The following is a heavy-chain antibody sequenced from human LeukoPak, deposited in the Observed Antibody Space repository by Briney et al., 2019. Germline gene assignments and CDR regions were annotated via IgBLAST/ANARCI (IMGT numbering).Heavy chain of an antibody. Sequence: GGFLRLSCATSGFTLRYYQMNWVRQAPGKGLEWVSYINVVNGAIYYADSVKGRFTISGDIATNSVYLQMNSLRAEDTALYYCVRDGNRGYDMDVWGQGTAVTVSS. CDR2: INVVNGAI. CDR3: VRDGNRGYDMDV. D-gene: IGHD3-10*01. J-gene: IGHJ6*02. V-gene: IGHV3-48*01. CDR1: GFTLRYYQ.